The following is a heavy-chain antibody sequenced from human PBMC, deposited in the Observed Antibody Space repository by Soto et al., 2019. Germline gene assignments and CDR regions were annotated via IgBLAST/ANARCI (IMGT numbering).Heavy chain of an antibody. Sequence: LRLSCAASGFTFTRYSMNWVRQAPGKGLEWVSSISSTTNYIYYGDSMKGRFTISRDNARNSLYLEMNSLRAEDTAVYYCARESEDLTSNFDYWGQGTLVTVSS. CDR1: GFTFTRYS. J-gene: IGHJ4*02. V-gene: IGHV3-21*06. CDR2: ISSTTNYI. CDR3: ARESEDLTSNFDY.